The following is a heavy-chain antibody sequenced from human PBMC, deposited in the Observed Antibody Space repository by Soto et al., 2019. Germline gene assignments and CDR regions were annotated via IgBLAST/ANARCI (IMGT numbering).Heavy chain of an antibody. Sequence: SETLSLTCTVSGDSIRSYYWSWIRQPPGKGLEWIGYISDSGSTNYNPSLKSRVTISVDTSKNQFSLRLSSVTAADTAVYYCTRYGAAYLYDSSGYRMGPFACWGQGTLVIVSS. CDR3: TRYGAAYLYDSSGYRMGPFAC. CDR2: ISDSGST. CDR1: GDSIRSYY. J-gene: IGHJ4*02. V-gene: IGHV4-59*12. D-gene: IGHD3-22*01.